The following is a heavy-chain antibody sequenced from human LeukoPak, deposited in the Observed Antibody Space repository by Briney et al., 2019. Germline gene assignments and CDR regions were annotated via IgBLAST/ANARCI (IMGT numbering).Heavy chain of an antibody. D-gene: IGHD6-6*01. CDR2: TNPNSGGT. V-gene: IGHV1-2*02. CDR1: GYTFTGYY. CDR3: ASSTSGESQLVVDY. J-gene: IGHJ4*02. Sequence: GASVKVSCKASGYTFTGYYMHWVRQAPGQGLEWMGWTNPNSGGTNYAQKFQGRVTMTRDTSISTAYMELSRLRSDDTAVYYCASSTSGESQLVVDYWGQGTLVTVSS.